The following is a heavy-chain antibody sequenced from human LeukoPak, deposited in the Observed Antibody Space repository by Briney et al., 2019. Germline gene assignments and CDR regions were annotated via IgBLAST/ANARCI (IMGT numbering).Heavy chain of an antibody. CDR2: ISYDGSNK. CDR3: AKTGDYAGYFDY. Sequence: SLRLSCAASGFTFSSCGMHWVRQAPGKGLEWVAVISYDGSNKYYADSVKGRFTISRDNSKNTLYLQMNSLRAEDTAVYYCAKTGDYAGYFDYWGQGTLVTVSS. V-gene: IGHV3-30*18. D-gene: IGHD4-17*01. J-gene: IGHJ4*02. CDR1: GFTFSSCG.